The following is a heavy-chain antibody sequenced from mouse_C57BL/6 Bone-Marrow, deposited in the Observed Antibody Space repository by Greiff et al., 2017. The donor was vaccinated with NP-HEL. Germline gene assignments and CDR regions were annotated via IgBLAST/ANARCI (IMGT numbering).Heavy chain of an antibody. CDR3: ARDRTTVERGYCDV. J-gene: IGHJ1*03. D-gene: IGHD1-1*01. Sequence: DVKLVESGGGLVKPGGSLKLSCAASGFTFSSYAMSWVRQTPEKRLEWVATISDGGSYTYYPDNVKGRFTISRDNAKNNLYLQMSHLKSEDTAMYDCARDRTTVERGYCDVWGTGTTVTVSS. CDR1: GFTFSSYA. CDR2: ISDGGSYT. V-gene: IGHV5-4*01.